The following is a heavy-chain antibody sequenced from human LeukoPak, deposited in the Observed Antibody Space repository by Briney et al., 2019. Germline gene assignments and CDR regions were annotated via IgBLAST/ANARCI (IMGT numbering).Heavy chain of an antibody. Sequence: GESLNISVKGSEYRFTSYSFGWVRQMPGKGLGWMGLFYPGDSDTSYSPSFQGQVPLSAANPITPAYLQWSTLKASDTAMYYCASPQYDILTGYHDAFDIWGQGTMVTVSS. CDR3: ASPQYDILTGYHDAFDI. J-gene: IGHJ3*02. D-gene: IGHD3-9*01. V-gene: IGHV5-51*04. CDR2: FYPGDSDT. CDR1: EYRFTSYS.